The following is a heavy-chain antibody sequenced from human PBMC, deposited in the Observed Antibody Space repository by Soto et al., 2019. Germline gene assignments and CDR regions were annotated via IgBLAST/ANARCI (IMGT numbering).Heavy chain of an antibody. CDR3: AKDHAGDLFPNCLDS. CDR1: GFTFSSYA. D-gene: IGHD3-10*01. Sequence: PGGALRLSCGGSGFTFSSYAMTWVRQAPGKGLEWGSSMGGSGRRTYYTDSVKGRFTISRDNSKSTLYLQMTSLRAEDTALYYCAKDHAGDLFPNCLDSPGPRTPVTVSS. CDR2: MGGSGRRT. J-gene: IGHJ5*01. V-gene: IGHV3-23*01.